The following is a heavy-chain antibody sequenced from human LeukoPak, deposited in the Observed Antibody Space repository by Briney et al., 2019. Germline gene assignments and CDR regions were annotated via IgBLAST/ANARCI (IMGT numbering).Heavy chain of an antibody. J-gene: IGHJ4*02. CDR2: ISGSAGST. CDR3: AQTYYYGSGSYYPRGY. D-gene: IGHD3-10*01. CDR1: GFTFSSYA. Sequence: GGSLRLSCAASGFTFSSYAMSWVRQAPGKGLEWVSGISGSAGSTYYADSVKGRFTISRDNSKNTLYLQMNSLRAEDTAAYYCAQTYYYGSGSYYPRGYWGQGTLVTVSS. V-gene: IGHV3-23*01.